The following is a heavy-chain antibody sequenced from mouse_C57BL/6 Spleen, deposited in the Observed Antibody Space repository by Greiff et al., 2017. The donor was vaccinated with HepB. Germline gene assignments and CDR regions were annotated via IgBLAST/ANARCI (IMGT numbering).Heavy chain of an antibody. CDR1: GYSFTGYY. J-gene: IGHJ2*01. V-gene: IGHV1-42*01. CDR3: ARLRYYDYFDY. D-gene: IGHD1-1*01. CDR2: INPSTGGT. Sequence: VQLQQSGPELVKPGASVKISCKASGYSFTGYYMNWVKQSPEKSLEWIGEINPSTGGTTYNQKFKAKDTLTVDKSSSTAYMQLKSLTSEDSAVYYCARLRYYDYFDYWGQGTTLTVSS.